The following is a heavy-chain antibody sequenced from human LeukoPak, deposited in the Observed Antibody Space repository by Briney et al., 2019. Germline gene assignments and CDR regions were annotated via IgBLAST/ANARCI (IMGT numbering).Heavy chain of an antibody. J-gene: IGHJ4*02. Sequence: PSETLSLTCTVSGGSISSYYWSWIRQPPGKGLEWIGYIYYSGSTNYNPSLKSRVTISVDTSKNQFPLKLSSVTAADTAVYYCARVLGSGSYFYFDYWGQGTLVTVSS. CDR3: ARVLGSGSYFYFDY. CDR2: IYYSGST. D-gene: IGHD1-26*01. CDR1: GGSISSYY. V-gene: IGHV4-59*01.